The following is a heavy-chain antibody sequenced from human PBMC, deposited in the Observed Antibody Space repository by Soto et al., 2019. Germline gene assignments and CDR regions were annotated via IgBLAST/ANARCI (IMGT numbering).Heavy chain of an antibody. CDR2: IIPIFGIA. D-gene: IGHD2-2*01. CDR3: AREDRDRETGLVPAAIDGMDV. V-gene: IGHV1-69*08. CDR1: GGTFSRYS. J-gene: IGHJ6*02. Sequence: QVQLVQSAAEVKKPGSSVTVSCKASGGTFSRYSITWVRQAPGHGLEWIGRIIPIFGIASYSQKFQGRVTITADESTSTAYMELSSLRSDDTAVYYCAREDRDRETGLVPAAIDGMDVWGQGTTVTVSS.